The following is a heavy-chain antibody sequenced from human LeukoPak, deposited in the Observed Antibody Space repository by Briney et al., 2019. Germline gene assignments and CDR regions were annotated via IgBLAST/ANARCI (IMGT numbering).Heavy chain of an antibody. CDR3: ARDPSVWGSYRHDY. Sequence: GGSLRLSCAASGFTFSSYSMNWVRQAPGKGLEWVPSISSSSSYIYYADSVKGRFTISRDNAKNSLYLQMNSLRAEDTAVYYCARDPSVWGSYRHDYWGQGTLVTVSS. CDR1: GFTFSSYS. J-gene: IGHJ4*02. D-gene: IGHD3-16*02. V-gene: IGHV3-21*01. CDR2: ISSSSSYI.